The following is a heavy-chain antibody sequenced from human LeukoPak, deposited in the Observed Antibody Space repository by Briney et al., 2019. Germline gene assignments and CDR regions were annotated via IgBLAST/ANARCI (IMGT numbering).Heavy chain of an antibody. J-gene: IGHJ5*02. CDR1: GFTLSSYE. V-gene: IGHV3-48*03. D-gene: IGHD2-2*01. CDR3: ARDESSTRYNWFDP. CDR2: ISESGRDK. Sequence: GGSLRLSCAASGFTLSSYEMHWVRQAPGKGLAWVSYISESGRDKYYADSVRGRFTISRDNAKNLLYLQMNSLRADDTAVYYCARDESSTRYNWFDPWGQGTLVTVSS.